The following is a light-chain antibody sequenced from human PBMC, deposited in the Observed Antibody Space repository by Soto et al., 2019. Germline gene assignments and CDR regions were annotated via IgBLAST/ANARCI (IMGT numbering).Light chain of an antibody. CDR3: QSYDSSLSKMV. CDR1: SSNIGAGYD. V-gene: IGLV1-40*01. Sequence: QSVLTQPPSVSGAPGQRVTISCTGSSSNIGAGYDGHWYQQLPGTAPKLLIYGNSNRPAGVPDRFSGSKSGTSASLAITGLQAEDEADYYGQSYDSSLSKMVFGGGTKLTVL. J-gene: IGLJ2*01. CDR2: GNS.